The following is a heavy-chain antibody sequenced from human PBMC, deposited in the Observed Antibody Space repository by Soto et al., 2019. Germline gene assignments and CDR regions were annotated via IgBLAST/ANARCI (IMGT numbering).Heavy chain of an antibody. D-gene: IGHD6-13*01. CDR3: AKKGIAAAGNNWFDP. CDR2: ISGSGGST. CDR1: GFTFSSYA. J-gene: IGHJ5*02. Sequence: GGSLRLSCAASGFTFSSYAMSWVRQAPGKGLEWVSAISGSGGSTVYADSVKGRFTISRDNSKNTLYLQMNSLRAEDSAVYYCAKKGIAAAGNNWFDPWGQGTLVTVSS. V-gene: IGHV3-23*01.